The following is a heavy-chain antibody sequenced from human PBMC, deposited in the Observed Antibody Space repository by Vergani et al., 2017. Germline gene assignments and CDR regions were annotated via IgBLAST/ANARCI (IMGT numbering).Heavy chain of an antibody. D-gene: IGHD3-3*02. V-gene: IGHV3-72*01. Sequence: EVQLVESGGGLVQPGGSLRLSCAASGFTFSDHYMDWVRQAPGKGLEWVGRTRNKANSYTTEYAASVKGRFTISRDDSKNSLYLQMNSLRADDTAVYYCARVGRSGLLESFYPNAFDIWGQGTMVTVSS. J-gene: IGHJ3*02. CDR2: TRNKANSYTT. CDR3: ARVGRSGLLESFYPNAFDI. CDR1: GFTFSDHY.